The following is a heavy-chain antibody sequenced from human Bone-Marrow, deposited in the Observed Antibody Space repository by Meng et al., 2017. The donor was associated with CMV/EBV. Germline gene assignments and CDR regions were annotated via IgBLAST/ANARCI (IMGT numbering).Heavy chain of an antibody. D-gene: IGHD2-2*01. Sequence: SLKIFCAASGFTFSDYYMSWIRQAPGKGLEWVSYISSSGSTIYYADSVKGRFTISRDNAKNSLFLQMNSLRAEDTAVYYCARGDDAAPWVDIWGQGTMVTVSS. J-gene: IGHJ3*02. CDR1: GFTFSDYY. CDR2: ISSSGSTI. V-gene: IGHV3-11*01. CDR3: ARGDDAAPWVDI.